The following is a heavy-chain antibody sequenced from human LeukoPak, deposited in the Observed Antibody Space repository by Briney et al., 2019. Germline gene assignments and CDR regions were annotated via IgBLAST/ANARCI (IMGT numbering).Heavy chain of an antibody. CDR2: IYTSGST. J-gene: IGHJ6*03. V-gene: IGHV4-4*07. CDR3: ARSMTTVTTTHLRYYYYYYMDV. CDR1: GGSISSYY. Sequence: SETLSLTCTVSGGSISSYYWSWIRQPAGKGLEWIGRIYTSGSTNYNPSLKSRVTISVDTSKNQFSLKLSSVTAADMAVYYCARSMTTVTTTHLRYYYYYYMDVWGKGTTATVSS. D-gene: IGHD4-11*01.